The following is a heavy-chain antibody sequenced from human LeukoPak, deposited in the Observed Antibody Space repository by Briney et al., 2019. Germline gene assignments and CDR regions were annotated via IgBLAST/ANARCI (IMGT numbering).Heavy chain of an antibody. J-gene: IGHJ4*02. CDR1: GYDFTTYG. V-gene: IGHV1-18*01. CDR2: IRPSNGNR. Sequence: ASVKVSCKTSGYDFTTYGITWVRRAPGQGLEYMGWIRPSNGNRNYAQKFQDRVTLTTDTSISAVYMEFRSLRSDDTAVYYCARAFSASKSCDYWGQGTLVTVSS. D-gene: IGHD6-19*01. CDR3: ARAFSASKSCDY.